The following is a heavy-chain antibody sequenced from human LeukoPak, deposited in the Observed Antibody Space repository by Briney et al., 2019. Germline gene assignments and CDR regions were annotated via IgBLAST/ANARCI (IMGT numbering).Heavy chain of an antibody. J-gene: IGHJ4*02. CDR3: ASEPIVVVPARGPGRFDY. D-gene: IGHD2-2*01. Sequence: SEALSLTCIVSSGSISGYHWSWIRQSPGKGLEWIGYVYYRGITNYNPSLKSRVSISVDTANNQFSLKLSSVTAADTAVYYCASEPIVVVPARGPGRFDYWGQGTLVTVSS. V-gene: IGHV4-59*12. CDR2: VYYRGIT. CDR1: SGSISGYH.